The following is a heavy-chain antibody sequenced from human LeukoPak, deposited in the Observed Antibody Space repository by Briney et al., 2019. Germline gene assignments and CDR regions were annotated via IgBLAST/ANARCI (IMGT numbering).Heavy chain of an antibody. J-gene: IGHJ4*02. D-gene: IGHD4-17*01. V-gene: IGHV3-7*01. Sequence: GGSLRLSCAASGFTFSSYAMSWVRQAPGKGLEWVANIKQDGSEKYYVDSVKGRFTISRDNAKNSLYLQKNSLRAEDTAVYYCARRYGDYEAGFDYWGQGTLVTVSP. CDR2: IKQDGSEK. CDR3: ARRYGDYEAGFDY. CDR1: GFTFSSYA.